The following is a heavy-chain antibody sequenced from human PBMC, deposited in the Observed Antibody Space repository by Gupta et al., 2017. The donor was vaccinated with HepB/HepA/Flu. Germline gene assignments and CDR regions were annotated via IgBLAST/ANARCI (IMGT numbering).Heavy chain of an antibody. CDR1: GFSFGDYA. J-gene: IGHJ5*02. Sequence: EVHLVESGGGLVQPGRSLRLSCTSSGFSFGDYAVNWVRLAPGKGLEWVGFIRSKTYGGTIEYAASVKGRFTISRDDSKSIAYLQMNSLRTEDTAVYYCSRGYGSGRNWFDPWGQGTVVIVSS. V-gene: IGHV3-49*04. CDR2: IRSKTYGGTI. CDR3: SRGYGSGRNWFDP. D-gene: IGHD3-10*01.